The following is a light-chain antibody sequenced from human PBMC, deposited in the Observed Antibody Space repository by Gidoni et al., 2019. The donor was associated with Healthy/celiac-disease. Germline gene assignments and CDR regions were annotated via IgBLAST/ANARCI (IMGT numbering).Light chain of an antibody. V-gene: IGLV2-23*01. J-gene: IGLJ2*01. CDR1: SSDVGSYNL. CDR3: CSYAGSVV. CDR2: EGS. Sequence: QSALTQPASVSGSPGQSIPISCTGTSSDVGSYNLVSWYQQHPGKAPKLMIHEGSKRPSGVSHRFSGATSGNTASLTISGLQAEDEADYYCCSYAGSVVFGGGTKLTVL.